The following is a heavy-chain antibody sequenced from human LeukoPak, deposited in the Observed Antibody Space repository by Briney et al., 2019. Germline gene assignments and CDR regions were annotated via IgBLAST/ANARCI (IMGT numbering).Heavy chain of an antibody. CDR1: GFTFSSYA. Sequence: GGSLRLSCAASGFTFSSYAMSWVRQVPGKGLEWVSGINWNGGSRGYADSVKGRFTISRDNAKNSVYLQMNSLRSEDTAFYHCARDRCSSTSCYNTPNWFDPWGQGTLVTVSS. D-gene: IGHD2-2*02. CDR2: INWNGGSR. J-gene: IGHJ5*02. CDR3: ARDRCSSTSCYNTPNWFDP. V-gene: IGHV3-20*01.